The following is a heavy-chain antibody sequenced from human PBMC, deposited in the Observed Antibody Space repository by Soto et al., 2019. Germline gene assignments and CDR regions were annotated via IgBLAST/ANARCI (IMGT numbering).Heavy chain of an antibody. CDR2: IIPIFGTA. CDR1: GTISSYS. D-gene: IGHD6-13*01. V-gene: IGHV1-69*01. J-gene: IGHJ6*01. CDR3: TRGGYPYYYYGLDV. Sequence: GTISSYSISWARHANGQGLEWMGGIIPIFGTANYAQKFQGRVTITADESTSTAYMELSSLRSEDTAVFYCTRGGYPYYYYGLDVSGQRT.